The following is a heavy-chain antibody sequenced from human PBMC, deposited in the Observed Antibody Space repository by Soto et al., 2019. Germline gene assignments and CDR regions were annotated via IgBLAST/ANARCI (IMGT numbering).Heavy chain of an antibody. Sequence: SVKVSCKASGDTFSFYTINWVRQAPGLGLVWMGRVNPILSMSNYAQKFQGRVTMTADKSTSTAYMELRSLRSEDTAFYYCATSYGSGYRAFDYWGQGALVTVSS. D-gene: IGHD3-10*01. CDR2: VNPILSMS. J-gene: IGHJ4*02. V-gene: IGHV1-69*02. CDR1: GDTFSFYT. CDR3: ATSYGSGYRAFDY.